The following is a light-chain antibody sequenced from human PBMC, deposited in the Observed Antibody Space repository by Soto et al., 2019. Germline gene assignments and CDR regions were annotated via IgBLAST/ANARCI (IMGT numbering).Light chain of an antibody. CDR2: DVT. CDR1: SSDIGGYNF. Sequence: QSALTQPASVSGSPGQSITISCTGTSSDIGGYNFVSWYQQHPGKAPKLLIYDVTNRPPGLSDRFSGSKSGNTASLTISGLQAEDEADYYCSSYTSSSTLVVFGGGTKLTVL. J-gene: IGLJ2*01. V-gene: IGLV2-14*03. CDR3: SSYTSSSTLVV.